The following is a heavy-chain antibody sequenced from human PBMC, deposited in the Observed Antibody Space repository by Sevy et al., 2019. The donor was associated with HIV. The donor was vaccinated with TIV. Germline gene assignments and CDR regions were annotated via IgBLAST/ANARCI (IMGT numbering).Heavy chain of an antibody. CDR2: IYWNDDR. CDR1: GFSLSTTEVG. D-gene: IGHD3-22*01. Sequence: SGPTLVNPTQTLTLTCTFSGFSLSTTEVGVGWIRQPPGKALEWLALIYWNDDRRYSPSLKSRLTITKDTSKNQVVLTMTNMDPVDTATYYCAHTSYDTSGYYNHDAFDISGQRTLVTVSS. CDR3: AHTSYDTSGYYNHDAFDI. J-gene: IGHJ3*02. V-gene: IGHV2-5*01.